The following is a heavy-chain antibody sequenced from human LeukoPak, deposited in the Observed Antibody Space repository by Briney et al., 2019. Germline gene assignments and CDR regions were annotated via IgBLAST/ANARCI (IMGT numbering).Heavy chain of an antibody. D-gene: IGHD3-9*01. CDR1: GGSFSGYY. J-gene: IGHJ6*03. Sequence: SETLSLTCAVYGGSFSGYYWCWIRQPPGKGLEWIGEINRSGSSNYNPPLKRRVTITVDTSKNQFSLKLSSVTAADTSVYYCARGPPYYDILAGYPSHMDVWGKGTTVTVSS. V-gene: IGHV4-34*01. CDR3: ARGPPYYDILAGYPSHMDV. CDR2: INRSGSS.